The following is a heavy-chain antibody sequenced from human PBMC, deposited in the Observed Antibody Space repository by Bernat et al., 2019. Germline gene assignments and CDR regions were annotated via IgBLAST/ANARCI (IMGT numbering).Heavy chain of an antibody. J-gene: IGHJ4*02. CDR3: AKVCIRDTSANDY. CDR2: LSGSGGAT. CDR1: GFTFASYA. Sequence: EVQLLESGGGLVQPGGSLRLSCAASGFTFASYAMGWVRQAPGKGLDWVSALSGSGGATYYADSVKGRFTISRDNSMNTLYLQMNSLRAEDTAVYYCAKVCIRDTSANDYWGQGTLVTVSS. D-gene: IGHD2-2*01. V-gene: IGHV3-23*01.